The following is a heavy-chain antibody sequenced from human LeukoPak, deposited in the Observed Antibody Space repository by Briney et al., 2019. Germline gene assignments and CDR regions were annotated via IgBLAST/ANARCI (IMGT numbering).Heavy chain of an antibody. J-gene: IGHJ6*03. CDR3: AREGLNVYSSGYSGYYYYMDV. Sequence: SETLSLTCTVSGGSISSYYWSWIRQPPGKGLEWIGYIYYSGSTNYNPSLKSRVTISVDTSKNQFSLKLSSVTAADTAVYYCAREGLNVYSSGYSGYYYYMDVWGKGTTVTISS. CDR2: IYYSGST. V-gene: IGHV4-59*01. CDR1: GGSISSYY. D-gene: IGHD3-22*01.